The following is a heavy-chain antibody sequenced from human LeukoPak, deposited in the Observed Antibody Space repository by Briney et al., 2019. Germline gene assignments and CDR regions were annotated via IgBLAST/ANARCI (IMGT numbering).Heavy chain of an antibody. Sequence: GGSLRLSCEASGFMFIGYGMHWVRQTPGGGLEWVAFIRFDGRYEYYTHSVNGRFTISRDNSRNTLYLQMRRLRSKDTAVYYCASDDALETWGQGTRVTVSS. CDR3: ASDDALET. J-gene: IGHJ3*02. V-gene: IGHV3-30*02. CDR2: IRFDGRYE. CDR1: GFMFIGYG.